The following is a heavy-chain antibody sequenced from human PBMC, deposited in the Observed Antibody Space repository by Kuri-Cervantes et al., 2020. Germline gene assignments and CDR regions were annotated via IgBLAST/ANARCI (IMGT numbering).Heavy chain of an antibody. V-gene: IGHV1-69*02. Sequence: SVKVSCKASGGTFSSYTISWVRQAPGQGLEWMGRIIPILGIANYAQKFQGRVTITADTSTSTAYMELRSLRSDDTAVYYCARRPVDCSGGSCYSYYYYGMDVWGQGTTVTVSS. J-gene: IGHJ6*02. CDR2: IIPILGIA. CDR3: ARRPVDCSGGSCYSYYYYGMDV. CDR1: GGTFSSYT. D-gene: IGHD2-15*01.